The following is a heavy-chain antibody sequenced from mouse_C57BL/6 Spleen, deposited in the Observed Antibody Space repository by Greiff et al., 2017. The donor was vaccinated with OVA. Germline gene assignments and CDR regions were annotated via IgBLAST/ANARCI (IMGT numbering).Heavy chain of an antibody. D-gene: IGHD1-1*01. CDR2: ISDGGSYT. V-gene: IGHV5-4*01. Sequence: EVMLVESGGGLVKPGGSLKLSCAASGFTFSSYAMSWVRQTPEKRLEWVATISDGGSYTYYPDNVKGRFTISRDNAKNNLYLQMSHLKSEDTAMYYCARDGGSSSYYFDYWGQGTTLTVSS. CDR1: GFTFSSYA. CDR3: ARDGGSSSYYFDY. J-gene: IGHJ2*01.